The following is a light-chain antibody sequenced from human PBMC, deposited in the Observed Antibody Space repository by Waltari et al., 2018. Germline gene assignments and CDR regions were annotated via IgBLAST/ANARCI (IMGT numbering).Light chain of an antibody. CDR1: QSIRDY. CDR2: AAT. V-gene: IGKV1-39*01. J-gene: IGKJ1*01. Sequence: DIQVIQSPSSLSASVGDRVTITCRASQSIRDYLKWFQVKPGRAPNLLIYAATGLQSGVPSRFNGSGSGAHFTLTISRLRPEDSASYFCQQNYRAPPTFGQGTKVEI. CDR3: QQNYRAPPT.